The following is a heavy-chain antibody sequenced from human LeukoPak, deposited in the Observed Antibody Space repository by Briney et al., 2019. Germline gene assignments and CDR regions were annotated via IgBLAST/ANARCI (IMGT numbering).Heavy chain of an antibody. CDR3: GTTGGDPVLHSSYMDV. CDR2: IKQDGGEK. D-gene: IGHD2/OR15-2a*01. V-gene: IGHV3-7*01. CDR1: GFTFSSYW. Sequence: PGGSLRLSCAASGFTFSSYWMSWVRQAPGKGLEWVANIKQDGGEKYYVDSLKDRYTISKDNSKNTPYMEMNSLRAEDTAVYYCGTTGGDPVLHSSYMDVWGKGPTVSVSS. J-gene: IGHJ6*03.